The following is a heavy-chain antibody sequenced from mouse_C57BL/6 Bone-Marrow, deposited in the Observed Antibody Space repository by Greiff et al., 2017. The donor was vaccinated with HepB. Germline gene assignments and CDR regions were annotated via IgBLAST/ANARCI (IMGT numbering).Heavy chain of an antibody. V-gene: IGHV1-81*01. D-gene: IGHD2-2*01. CDR3: AREFGYDYAMDY. Sequence: QVQLKQSGAELARPGASVKLSCKASGYTFTSYGISWVKQRTGQGLEWIGEIYPRSGNTYYNEKFKGKATLTADKSSSTAYMELCSLTSEDSAVYFCAREFGYDYAMDYWGQGTSVTVSS. J-gene: IGHJ4*01. CDR1: GYTFTSYG. CDR2: IYPRSGNT.